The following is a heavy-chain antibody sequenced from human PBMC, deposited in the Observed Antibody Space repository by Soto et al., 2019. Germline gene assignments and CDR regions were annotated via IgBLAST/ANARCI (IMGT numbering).Heavy chain of an antibody. V-gene: IGHV4-31*03. CDR3: GFERVPSTVFDI. CDR2: IYYSGST. J-gene: IGHJ3*02. CDR1: GGSISSGGYY. Sequence: PSETLSLTCPFSGGSISSGGYYWSWIRQHPGKGLEWIGYIYYSGSTYYNPSLKSRVTISVDTSKNQFSLKLSSVTAADTAVYCCGFERVPSTVFDIWGQGTMVTV. D-gene: IGHD3-10*01.